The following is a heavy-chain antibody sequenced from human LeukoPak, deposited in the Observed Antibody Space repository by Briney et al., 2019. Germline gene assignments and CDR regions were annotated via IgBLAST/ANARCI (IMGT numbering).Heavy chain of an antibody. CDR1: GGSISSYY. J-gene: IGHJ6*03. V-gene: IGHV4-4*09. D-gene: IGHD2-21*01. CDR3: ARSLLSARAYYYYYYMDV. Sequence: SETLSLTCTVSGGSISSYYWSWMRQPPGKGLEWIGYIYTSGSTNYNPSLKSRVTISVDTSKNQFSLKLSSVTAADTAVYYCARSLLSARAYYYYYYMDVWGKGTTVTVSS. CDR2: IYTSGST.